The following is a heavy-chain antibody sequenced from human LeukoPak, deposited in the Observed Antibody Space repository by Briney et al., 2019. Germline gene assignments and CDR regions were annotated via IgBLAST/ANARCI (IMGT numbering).Heavy chain of an antibody. V-gene: IGHV4-30-4*01. CDR2: IYYSGST. Sequence: SETLSLTCTVSGGSISSGDYYWSWIRQPPGKGLEWIGYIYYSGSTYYNPSLKSRVTVSVDTSKNQFSLKLSSVTAADTAVYYCARYYYGSGKRAFDIWGQGTMVTISS. J-gene: IGHJ3*02. D-gene: IGHD3-10*01. CDR3: ARYYYGSGKRAFDI. CDR1: GGSISSGDYY.